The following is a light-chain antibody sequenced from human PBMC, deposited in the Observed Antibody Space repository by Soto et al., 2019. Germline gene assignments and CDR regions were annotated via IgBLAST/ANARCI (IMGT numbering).Light chain of an antibody. V-gene: IGLV2-14*01. CDR1: SSDVGGYNY. CDR2: DVS. CDR3: SSYTSSSTLGYV. Sequence: QSALTQPASVSGSPGQSITISCTGTSSDVGGYNYVSWYQQHPGKAPNLMIYDVSNRPSGVSNRFSGSKSGNTASLTISGLQAEDEADYYCSSYTSSSTLGYVFGTGTKLTVL. J-gene: IGLJ1*01.